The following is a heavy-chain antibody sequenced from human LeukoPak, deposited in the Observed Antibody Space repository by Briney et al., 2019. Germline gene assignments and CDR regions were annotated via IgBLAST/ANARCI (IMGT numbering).Heavy chain of an antibody. D-gene: IGHD2-15*01. Sequence: SETLPLTCAVSGGSISSGGYSWSWIRQPPGKGLEWIGYIYHSGSTYYNPSLKSRVTISVDRSKNQFSLKLSSVTAADTAVYYCAREYCSGGSCPGFDPWGQGTLVTVSS. CDR1: GGSISSGGYS. CDR3: AREYCSGGSCPGFDP. V-gene: IGHV4-30-2*01. CDR2: IYHSGST. J-gene: IGHJ5*02.